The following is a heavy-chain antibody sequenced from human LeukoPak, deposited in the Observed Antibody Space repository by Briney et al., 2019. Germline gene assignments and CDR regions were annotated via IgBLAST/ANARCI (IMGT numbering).Heavy chain of an antibody. CDR2: INPNSGGT. CDR1: GYTFTGYY. V-gene: IGHV1-2*02. J-gene: IGHJ5*02. D-gene: IGHD2-2*01. Sequence: ASVKVSCKVSGYTFTGYYMHWVRQAPGQGLEWMGWINPNSGGTNYAQKFQGRVTMTRDTSISTAYMELSRLRSDDTAVYYCARGGCSSTSCSRGDWFDPWGQGTLVTVSS. CDR3: ARGGCSSTSCSRGDWFDP.